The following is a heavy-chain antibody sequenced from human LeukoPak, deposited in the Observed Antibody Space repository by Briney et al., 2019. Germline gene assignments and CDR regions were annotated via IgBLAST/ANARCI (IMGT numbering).Heavy chain of an antibody. CDR3: AREGLLDGVVVPAAVWFDP. D-gene: IGHD2-2*01. Sequence: SVKVSCKASGGTFSSYAISWVRQAPGQGLEWMGGIIPIFGTANYAQKFQGRVTITTDESTSTAYMELSSLRSEDTAVYYCAREGLLDGVVVPAAVWFDPWGQGTLVTVSS. CDR1: GGTFSSYA. CDR2: IIPIFGTA. V-gene: IGHV1-69*05. J-gene: IGHJ5*02.